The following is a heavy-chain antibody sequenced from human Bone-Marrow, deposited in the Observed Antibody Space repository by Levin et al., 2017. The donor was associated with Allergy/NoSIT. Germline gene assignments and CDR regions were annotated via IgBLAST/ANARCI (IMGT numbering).Heavy chain of an antibody. CDR3: VRHKAGAYSASAGFDY. J-gene: IGHJ4*02. Sequence: GESLKISCQGSEYDFINYWISWVRQTPGKGLEWMGRIDPSDSTADNSPSFQGHVTLSADTSITTVYLQWSSLKASDSGIYYCVRHKAGAYSASAGFDYWGQGTLLTVSS. CDR2: IDPSDSTA. V-gene: IGHV5-10-1*01. CDR1: EYDFINYW. D-gene: IGHD4-11*01.